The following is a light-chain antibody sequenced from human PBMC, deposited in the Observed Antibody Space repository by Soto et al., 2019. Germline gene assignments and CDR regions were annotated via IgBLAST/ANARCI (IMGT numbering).Light chain of an antibody. CDR1: QSVDTTF. CDR2: GAS. Sequence: EIVLTQSPGSLSLSPGQRATLSCRASQSVDTTFFAWYQKKPGQAPRLLIYGASKRATGFPDRFSGSGSGKEFTLIISRLEPEDFAVYYCQQYMSSVTFGQGTKVEIK. J-gene: IGKJ1*01. V-gene: IGKV3-20*01. CDR3: QQYMSSVT.